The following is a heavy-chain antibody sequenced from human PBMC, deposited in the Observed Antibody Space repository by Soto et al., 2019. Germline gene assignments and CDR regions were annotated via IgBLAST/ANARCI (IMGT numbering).Heavy chain of an antibody. Sequence: SETLSLTCTVSGGSISSYYWSWIRQPPGKGLEWIGYIYYSGSTNYNPSLKSRVTISVDTSKNQFSLKLSSVTAADTAVYYCARDRRYYDSSGYYGPVYYYGMDVWGQGTTVTVSS. J-gene: IGHJ6*02. CDR3: ARDRRYYDSSGYYGPVYYYGMDV. V-gene: IGHV4-59*01. CDR2: IYYSGST. D-gene: IGHD3-22*01. CDR1: GGSISSYY.